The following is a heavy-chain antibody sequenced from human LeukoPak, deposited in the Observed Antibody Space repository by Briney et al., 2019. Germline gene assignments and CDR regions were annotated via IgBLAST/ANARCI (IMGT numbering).Heavy chain of an antibody. CDR1: GHTFTSYG. V-gene: IGHV1-18*01. Sequence: ASVKVSCKASGHTFTSYGISWVRQAPGQGLEWMGWISAYNGNTNYAQKLQGRVTMTTDTSTSTAYMELRSLRSDDTAVYYCARERGRTTVTTRVDYWGQGTLVTVSS. CDR2: ISAYNGNT. J-gene: IGHJ4*02. CDR3: ARERGRTTVTTRVDY. D-gene: IGHD4-17*01.